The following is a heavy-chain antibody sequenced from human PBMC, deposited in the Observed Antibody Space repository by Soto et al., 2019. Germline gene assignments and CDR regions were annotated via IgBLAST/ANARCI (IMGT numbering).Heavy chain of an antibody. V-gene: IGHV4-39*01. Sequence: PSETLSLTCTVSGGSISSSSYYWGWIRQPPGKGLEWIGSIYYSGSTYYNPSLKSRVTISVDTSKNRFSLKLSSVTAADTAVYYCARHPEGNGPPAPNWFDPWGQGTLVTVSS. CDR1: GGSISSSSYY. D-gene: IGHD2-8*01. J-gene: IGHJ5*02. CDR3: ARHPEGNGPPAPNWFDP. CDR2: IYYSGST.